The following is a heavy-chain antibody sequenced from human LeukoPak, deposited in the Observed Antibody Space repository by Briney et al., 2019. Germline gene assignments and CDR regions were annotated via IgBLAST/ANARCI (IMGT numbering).Heavy chain of an antibody. CDR3: ASRDGSSWYYGGVDY. Sequence: SETLSLTCTVSGGSISSSSYYWGWIRQPPGKGLEWIGSIYYSGSTYYNPSLKSRVTISVDTSKNQFSLKLSSVTAADTAVYYCASRDGSSWYYGGVDYSGQGTLVTVSS. CDR2: IYYSGST. J-gene: IGHJ4*02. CDR1: GGSISSSSYY. V-gene: IGHV4-39*01. D-gene: IGHD6-13*01.